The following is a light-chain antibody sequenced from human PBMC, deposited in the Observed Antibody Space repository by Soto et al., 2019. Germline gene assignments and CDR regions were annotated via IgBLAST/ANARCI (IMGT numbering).Light chain of an antibody. V-gene: IGKV3-20*01. J-gene: IGKJ3*01. CDR2: GAS. CDR3: QQYGSSGVT. CDR1: QSVSSSQ. Sequence: ESVLTQSPGTLSLSPGERATLSCRASQSVSSSQLAWYQQRPGQAPRLLVYGASTRATGIADRFSGSGSGTDFTLTISRLEPEDFAVYYCQQYGSSGVTFGPGTKVDIK.